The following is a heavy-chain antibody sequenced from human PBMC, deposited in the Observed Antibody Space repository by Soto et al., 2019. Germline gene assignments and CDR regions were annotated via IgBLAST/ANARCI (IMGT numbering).Heavy chain of an antibody. Sequence: QVQLQQWDAGLLKPSETLSLTCAVYGGSFSGYYWSWIRQPPGKGLEWIGEINHSGSTNYNPSLKSRVTIAVDTSKNQFSLKLSSVTAADTAVYYCARGSIVVVPAAISPGGDYYYYRMDVWGQGTTVTVSS. CDR1: GGSFSGYY. CDR2: INHSGST. J-gene: IGHJ6*02. CDR3: ARGSIVVVPAAISPGGDYYYYRMDV. D-gene: IGHD2-2*02. V-gene: IGHV4-34*01.